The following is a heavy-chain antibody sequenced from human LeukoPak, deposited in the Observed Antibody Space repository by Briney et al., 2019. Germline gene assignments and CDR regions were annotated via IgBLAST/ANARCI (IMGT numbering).Heavy chain of an antibody. CDR1: GYTFTSYG. D-gene: IGHD3-3*01. Sequence: ASVKVSCKAPGYTFTSYGISWVRQAPGQGLEWMGWISAYNGNTNYAQKLQGRVTMTTDTSTSTAYMELRSLRSDDTAVYYCARDKGDFWSGFSFGYWGQGTLVTVSS. CDR2: ISAYNGNT. CDR3: ARDKGDFWSGFSFGY. J-gene: IGHJ4*02. V-gene: IGHV1-18*01.